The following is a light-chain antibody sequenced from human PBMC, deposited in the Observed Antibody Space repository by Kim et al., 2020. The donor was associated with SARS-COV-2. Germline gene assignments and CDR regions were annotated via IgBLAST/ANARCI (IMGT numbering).Light chain of an antibody. J-gene: IGLJ3*02. CDR1: SSDVGGYDA. Sequence: GQSVTIPCTGTSSDVGGYDAVSCDQQHPGKAPKRMIYEVTKRPSGVPDRFSGSKSGNTASLTVSGLQAEDEAHYYCSSYGGSNNLLFGGGTQLTVL. CDR3: SSYGGSNNLL. V-gene: IGLV2-8*01. CDR2: EVT.